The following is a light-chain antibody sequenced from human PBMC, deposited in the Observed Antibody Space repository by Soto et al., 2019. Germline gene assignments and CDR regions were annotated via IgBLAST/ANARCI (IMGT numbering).Light chain of an antibody. CDR3: QQRSDWPSS. CDR1: QSVSSY. J-gene: IGKJ4*01. V-gene: IGKV3-11*01. CDR2: DAS. Sequence: EIVLTQSPATLSLSPGERATLSCRASQSVSSYLAWYQQKPGQAPRLLIYDASNRATGIPARFSGSGSGTDFTLAISSLEPDDFAVYDCQQRSDWPSSLGGGTNVQIK.